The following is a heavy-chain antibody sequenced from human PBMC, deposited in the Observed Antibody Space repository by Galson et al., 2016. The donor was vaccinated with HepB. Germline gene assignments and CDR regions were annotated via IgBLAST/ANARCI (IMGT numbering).Heavy chain of an antibody. Sequence: PALVKPTQTVTLTCTFSGFSLNTRGMCVSWIRQPPGKALEWLALIDWEDGKYCSTSLKTRLTISKDTSKNQVVLTVANMDPVDTATYYCARTQTSVTTSYYFDNWGQGTLVTVSS. V-gene: IGHV2-70*01. J-gene: IGHJ4*02. CDR2: IDWEDGK. D-gene: IGHD4-17*01. CDR1: GFSLNTRGMC. CDR3: ARTQTSVTTSYYFDN.